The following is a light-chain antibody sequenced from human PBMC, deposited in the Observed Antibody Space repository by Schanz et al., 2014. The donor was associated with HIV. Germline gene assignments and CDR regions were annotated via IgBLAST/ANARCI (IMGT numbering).Light chain of an antibody. V-gene: IGKV1-17*01. CDR3: QQPASYPLT. J-gene: IGKJ4*01. CDR2: AAS. CDR1: QSISSY. Sequence: DIQMTQSPSSLSASVGDRVTIPCRASQSISSYLNWYQQKPGKPPKLLIYAASSLQSGVPSRFSGSGSGTEFTLTISSLQPEDFATYYWQQPASYPLTFGGGTKVQSK.